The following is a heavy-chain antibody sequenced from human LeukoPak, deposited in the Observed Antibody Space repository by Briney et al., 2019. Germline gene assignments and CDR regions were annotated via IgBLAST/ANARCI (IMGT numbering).Heavy chain of an antibody. CDR2: ISSGGSTI. D-gene: IGHD1-26*01. CDR1: GFIFSDYY. V-gene: IGHV3-11*04. J-gene: IGHJ2*01. Sequence: GGSLRLSCAASGFIFSDYYMSWIRQAPAKGLEWVSYISSGGSTIYYADSVKGRFTISRDNAKNSLYLQMNSLRAEDTAVYYCARVVGAGYFDLWGRGTLVTVSS. CDR3: ARVVGAGYFDL.